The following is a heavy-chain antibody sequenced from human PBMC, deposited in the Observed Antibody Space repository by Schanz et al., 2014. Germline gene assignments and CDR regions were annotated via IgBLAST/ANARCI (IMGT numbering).Heavy chain of an antibody. CDR1: GFTVSKNY. Sequence: VQLVESGGGLVQPGGSLRLSCAASGFTVSKNYMSWVRQAPGKGLEWVSYISNSGTTIYYADSVKGRFTISRDNAKNSLFLQMNSLSAEDTAVYYCAKVAPAATYLDSWGLGTLVTVSS. CDR3: AKVAPAATYLDS. J-gene: IGHJ4*02. CDR2: ISNSGTTI. V-gene: IGHV3-11*01. D-gene: IGHD2-2*01.